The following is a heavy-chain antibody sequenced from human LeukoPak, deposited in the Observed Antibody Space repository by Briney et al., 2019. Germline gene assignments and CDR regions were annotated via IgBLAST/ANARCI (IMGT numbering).Heavy chain of an antibody. CDR2: IYTSGST. CDR1: GGSISSYY. V-gene: IGHV4-4*07. D-gene: IGHD5-12*01. Sequence: SETLSLTCTVSGGSISSYYWSWIRQPAGKGLEWIGRIYTSGSTNYNPPLKSRVTMSVDTSKNQFSLKVSSVTAADTAVYYCTRHRGNSAYGAFDFWGQGTMVTVSS. CDR3: TRHRGNSAYGAFDF. J-gene: IGHJ3*01.